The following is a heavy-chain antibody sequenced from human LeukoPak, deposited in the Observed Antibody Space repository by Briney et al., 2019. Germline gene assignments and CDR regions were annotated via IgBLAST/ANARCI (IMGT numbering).Heavy chain of an antibody. Sequence: GGPLRFSCVASGFTFRSYGWHWFPKAPGKGWFGVSRINSDGSSTKCADSVKGRFSISRDNAKNSLYLQMNSLRAEDTAVYYCARDLSRGVDYWGQGTLVTVSS. CDR3: ARDLSRGVDY. V-gene: IGHV3-74*03. D-gene: IGHD3-10*01. CDR1: GFTFRSYG. J-gene: IGHJ4*02. CDR2: INSDGSST.